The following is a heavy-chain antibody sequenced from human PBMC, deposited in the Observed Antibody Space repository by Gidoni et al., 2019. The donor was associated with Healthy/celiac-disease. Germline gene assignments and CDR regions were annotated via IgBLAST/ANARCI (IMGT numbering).Heavy chain of an antibody. CDR2: IYTSGST. V-gene: IGHV4-4*07. J-gene: IGHJ5*02. D-gene: IGHD2-15*01. CDR3: ARDRLCSGGSCYWFDP. CDR1: GGSISSYY. Sequence: QVQLQESGPGLVKPSETLSLTCTVSGGSISSYYWSWIRQPAGKGLEWIGRIYTSGSTNYNPSLKSRVTMSVDTSKNQFSLKLSSVTAADTAVYYCARDRLCSGGSCYWFDPWGQGTLVTVSS.